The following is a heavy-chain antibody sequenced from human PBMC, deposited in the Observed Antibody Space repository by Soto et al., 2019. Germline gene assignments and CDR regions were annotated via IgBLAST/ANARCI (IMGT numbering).Heavy chain of an antibody. CDR2: IIPLFNVA. J-gene: IGHJ3*01. CDR1: GGTFSNFA. D-gene: IGHD4-4*01. Sequence: QVQLVQSGPEVKKPGSSVKVSCEASGGTFSNFAVNWVRQAPGQGLEWVGGIIPLFNVAKYAQKFEGRVIIVADDSASTAYMVLRSLRSDATALYYCAASGRDVLGYDYKDTKGLDVWCPGTMVSGSS. CDR3: AASGRDVLGYDYKDTKGLDV. V-gene: IGHV1-69*01.